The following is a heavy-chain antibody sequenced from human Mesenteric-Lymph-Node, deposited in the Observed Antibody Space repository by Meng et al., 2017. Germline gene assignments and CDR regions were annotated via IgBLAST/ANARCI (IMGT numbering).Heavy chain of an antibody. D-gene: IGHD6-13*01. V-gene: IGHV7-4-1*02. CDR1: GYTFSSYA. Sequence: ASAKVSCKASGYTFSSYAMNWLRQAPGQGLEWMGWSNNKIGNPTYARAFTGRCVFSLDTSVSTAYLQISSLKAEDTAVYYCARVLGGEAVAGYWGQGTLVTVSS. J-gene: IGHJ4*02. CDR3: ARVLGGEAVAGY. CDR2: SNNKIGNP.